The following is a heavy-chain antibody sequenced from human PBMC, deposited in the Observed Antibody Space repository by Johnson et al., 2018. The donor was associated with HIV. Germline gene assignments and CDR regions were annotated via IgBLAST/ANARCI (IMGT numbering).Heavy chain of an antibody. CDR2: INSDGSST. D-gene: IGHD6-13*01. V-gene: IGHV3-74*01. CDR1: GFTFSTNW. CDR3: ARGKGAAAGLDAFDI. Sequence: VQLVESGGDLVQPGGSLRLSCVGSGFTFSTNWMHWVRQAPGKGLVWVSRINSDGSSTSYADSVKGRFTISRDNAKNTLYLQMDRLGAEDTALYYCARGKGAAAGLDAFDIWGQGSMVTFSS. J-gene: IGHJ3*02.